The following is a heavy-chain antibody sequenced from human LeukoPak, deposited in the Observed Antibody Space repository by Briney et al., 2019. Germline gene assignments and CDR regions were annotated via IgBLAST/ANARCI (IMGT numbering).Heavy chain of an antibody. J-gene: IGHJ3*02. V-gene: IGHV3-23*01. CDR3: VRESHIVGVRVGAFEI. CDR2: ISGSGGST. Sequence: GGSLRLSCAASGFTLSSYAMSWVRQAPGKGLEWVSAISGSGGSTYYADSVKGRFTISRDNPKNTMYLQMDSLRPEDTAVYYCVRESHIVGVRVGAFEIWGQGTMVTVSS. CDR1: GFTLSSYA. D-gene: IGHD1-26*01.